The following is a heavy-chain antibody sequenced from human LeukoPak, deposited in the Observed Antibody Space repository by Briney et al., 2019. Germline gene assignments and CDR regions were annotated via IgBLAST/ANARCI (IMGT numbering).Heavy chain of an antibody. V-gene: IGHV3-48*03. Sequence: EPGGSLRLSCAASGFTLSSYEMNWVRQAPGKGLEWVSYISSSGSTIYYADSVKGRFTISRDNAKNSLYLQMNSLRAEDTAVYYCARGGSSWYEYFQHWGQGTLVTVSS. J-gene: IGHJ1*01. D-gene: IGHD6-13*01. CDR3: ARGGSSWYEYFQH. CDR2: ISSSGSTI. CDR1: GFTLSSYE.